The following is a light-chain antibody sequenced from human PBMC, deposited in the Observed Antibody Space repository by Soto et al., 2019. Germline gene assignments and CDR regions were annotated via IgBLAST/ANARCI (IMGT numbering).Light chain of an antibody. CDR3: QNYNSDPYT. J-gene: IGKJ2*01. CDR2: AAS. Sequence: DIQMTQSPSSLSASVGDRVTITCRASQGIADHVAWYQQKPGKPPRLLIYAASSLHSGVPSRFSGSGSGTDFSLTISSLQPEDVATYYCQNYNSDPYTFGQGTKLEI. CDR1: QGIADH. V-gene: IGKV1-27*01.